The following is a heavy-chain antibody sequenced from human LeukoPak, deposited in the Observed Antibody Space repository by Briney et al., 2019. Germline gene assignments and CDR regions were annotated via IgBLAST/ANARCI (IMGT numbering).Heavy chain of an antibody. CDR1: GGSISSGDYY. Sequence: PSETLSLTCTVSGGSISSGDYYWSWLRQPPGKGLEWIVYIYYRGTTYYNPSLKSRVTISVDTSKNQFSLKLSSVTAAATAVYYCAREYRYDFWSGYPGRFDPWGQGTLVTVSS. D-gene: IGHD3-3*01. CDR2: IYYRGTT. V-gene: IGHV4-30-4*08. J-gene: IGHJ5*02. CDR3: AREYRYDFWSGYPGRFDP.